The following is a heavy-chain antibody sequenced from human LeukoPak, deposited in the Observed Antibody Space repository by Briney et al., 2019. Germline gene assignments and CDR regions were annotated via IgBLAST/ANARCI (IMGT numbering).Heavy chain of an antibody. J-gene: IGHJ3*02. CDR2: ISGSGGST. D-gene: IGHD3-22*01. CDR1: GFTFSSYA. V-gene: IGHV3-23*01. CDR3: ARPMIVVVTAFDAFDI. Sequence: GGSLRLSCAASGFTFSSYAMSWVRQTPGKGLEWVSAISGSGGSTYYADSVKGRFTISRDNSKNTLYLQMNSLRAEDTAVYYCARPMIVVVTAFDAFDIWGQGTMVTVSS.